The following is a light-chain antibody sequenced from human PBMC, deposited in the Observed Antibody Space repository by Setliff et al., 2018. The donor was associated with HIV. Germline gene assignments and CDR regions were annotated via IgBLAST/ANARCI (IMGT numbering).Light chain of an antibody. J-gene: IGLJ1*01. CDR2: QAT. Sequence: QSVLTQPASVSGSPGQSITISCTGTSNDVGRYDLVSWYQQHPARAPKLIIYQATRLPSGVSNRFSGSKSGNVASLTISGLQAEDEADYYCCSNTGSNTFVFGTGTKVTVL. CDR1: SNDVGRYDL. V-gene: IGLV2-23*01. CDR3: CSNTGSNTFV.